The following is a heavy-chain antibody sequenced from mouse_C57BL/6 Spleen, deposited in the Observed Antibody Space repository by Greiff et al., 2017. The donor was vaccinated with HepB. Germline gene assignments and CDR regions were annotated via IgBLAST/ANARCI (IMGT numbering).Heavy chain of an antibody. CDR2: IYPGDGDT. Sequence: QVQLQQSGPELVNPGASVKISCKASGYAFSSSWMNWVKQRPGKGLEWIGRIYPGDGDTNYNGKFKGKATLTADKSSSTAYMQLSSLTSEDSAVYFCARSGGNLFAYWGQGTLVTVSA. CDR3: ARSGGNLFAY. J-gene: IGHJ3*01. CDR1: GYAFSSSW. V-gene: IGHV1-82*01. D-gene: IGHD2-1*01.